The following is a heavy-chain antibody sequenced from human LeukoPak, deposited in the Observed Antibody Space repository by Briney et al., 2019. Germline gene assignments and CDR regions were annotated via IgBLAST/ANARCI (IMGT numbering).Heavy chain of an antibody. J-gene: IGHJ6*03. D-gene: IGHD5-18*01. CDR3: ARTEESGYSYRYFGYYYYMDV. CDR2: IYYSGNT. Sequence: SETLSLTCTVSGGSISSYYWSWIRQPPGKGLEWIGYIYYSGNTNYNPSLKSRVTISVDTSKNQFSLKLSSVTAADTAVYYCARTEESGYSYRYFGYYYYMDVWGKGTTVTVSS. V-gene: IGHV4-59*01. CDR1: GGSISSYY.